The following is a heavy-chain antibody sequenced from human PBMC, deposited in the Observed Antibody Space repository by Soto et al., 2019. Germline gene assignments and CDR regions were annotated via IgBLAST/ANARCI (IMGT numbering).Heavy chain of an antibody. CDR1: GGTFSSYA. Sequence: QVQLVQSGAEVKKPVSSVKVSCKGSGGTFSSYAISWVRQAPGQGLEWMGGIIPIFGTANYAQKFQGRVTITADESTSTAYMELSSRRSEDTAVYYCARGDTAPSYYYYGMDVWGQGTTVTVSS. CDR2: IIPIFGTA. CDR3: ARGDTAPSYYYYGMDV. J-gene: IGHJ6*02. D-gene: IGHD5-18*01. V-gene: IGHV1-69*01.